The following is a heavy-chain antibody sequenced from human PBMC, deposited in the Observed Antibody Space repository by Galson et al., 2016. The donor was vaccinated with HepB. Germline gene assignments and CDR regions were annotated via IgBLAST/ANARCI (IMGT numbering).Heavy chain of an antibody. Sequence: PALVKPTQTLTLTCTLSGFSLTTSGVGVGWIRQPPGKALEWLALIYWNDDKRFSPSLKSRLSITKDTSKNQVVLTMTNVDPVDTATYFCAHRLINGGIYNRFDHWGQGILVTVSS. J-gene: IGHJ5*02. CDR3: AHRLINGGIYNRFDH. CDR1: GFSLTTSGVG. V-gene: IGHV2-5*01. D-gene: IGHD2/OR15-2a*01. CDR2: IYWNDDK.